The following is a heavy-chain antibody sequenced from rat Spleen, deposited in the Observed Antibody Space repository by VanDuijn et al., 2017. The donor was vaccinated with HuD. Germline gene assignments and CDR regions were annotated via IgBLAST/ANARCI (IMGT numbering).Heavy chain of an antibody. CDR2: ISPSGGST. CDR3: TTDGVSRAFAY. D-gene: IGHD4-4*01. Sequence: EVQLVESGGGLVQPGRSLKLSCAASGFTFSNYGMHWIRQAPTKGMEWVESISPSGGSTYYRDSVKGRITISRDTAKSTLYMQMVVLRSEDTANDYCTTDGVSRAFAYWGQGTLVTVSS. J-gene: IGHJ3*01. CDR1: GFTFSNYG. V-gene: IGHV5-19*01.